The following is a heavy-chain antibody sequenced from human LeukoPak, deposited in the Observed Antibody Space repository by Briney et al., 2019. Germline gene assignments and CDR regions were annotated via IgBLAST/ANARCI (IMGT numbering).Heavy chain of an antibody. J-gene: IGHJ4*02. Sequence: PGGSLRLSCAASGFTFSSYAMHWVRQAPGKGLEWVAVISYDGSNKHYADSVKGRFTISRDNSKNTLYLQMNSLRAEDTAVYYCARGPSGWYYFDYWGQGTLVTVSS. CDR1: GFTFSSYA. V-gene: IGHV3-30-3*01. CDR2: ISYDGSNK. D-gene: IGHD6-19*01. CDR3: ARGPSGWYYFDY.